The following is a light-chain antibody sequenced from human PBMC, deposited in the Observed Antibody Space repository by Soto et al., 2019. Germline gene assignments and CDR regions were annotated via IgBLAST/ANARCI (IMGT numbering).Light chain of an antibody. CDR2: EVS. CDR1: SSDIGSNNY. V-gene: IGLV2-14*01. Sequence: QSALTQPASVSGSPGQSITISCTGTSSDIGSNNYVSWFQQRPGKAPKLIIYEVSNRPSGVSTHFSGSKSGNTASLTISGLLPDDEAEYYCSSYTTATRLFGGGTKLTVL. J-gene: IGLJ3*02. CDR3: SSYTTATRL.